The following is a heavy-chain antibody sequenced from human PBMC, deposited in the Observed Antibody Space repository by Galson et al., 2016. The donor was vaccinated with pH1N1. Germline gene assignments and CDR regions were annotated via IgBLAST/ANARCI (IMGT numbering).Heavy chain of an antibody. Sequence: SVKVSCKASGYTFTSYDINWVRQATGQGLEWMGWMNPNSGNTGYTQKFQGRVTMTRNTSISTAYMELSSLRSEDTAVYYCAVGHCSSTSCYIGEDDYNYGMDVWGQGTTVTVSS. CDR2: MNPNSGNT. D-gene: IGHD2-2*02. CDR3: AVGHCSSTSCYIGEDDYNYGMDV. CDR1: GYTFTSYD. J-gene: IGHJ6*02. V-gene: IGHV1-8*01.